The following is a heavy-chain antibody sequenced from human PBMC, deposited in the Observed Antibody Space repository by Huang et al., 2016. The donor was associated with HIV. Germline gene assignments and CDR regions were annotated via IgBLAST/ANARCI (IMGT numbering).Heavy chain of an antibody. CDR1: GDSIRGGGYY. D-gene: IGHD3-3*01. V-gene: IGHV4-30-4*08. CDR2: IDYSGSS. J-gene: IGHJ4*02. CDR3: ARAPATHSVFFY. Sequence: QVQLQESGPGLVKPSQTLSLTCTVSGDSIRGGGYYWTWIRQSPAKGLGWIGYIDYSGSSDYNPSLKSRVSISIDAFKNRVYLKLKSVTVADTAVYYCARAPATHSVFFYWGQGTLVTVSA.